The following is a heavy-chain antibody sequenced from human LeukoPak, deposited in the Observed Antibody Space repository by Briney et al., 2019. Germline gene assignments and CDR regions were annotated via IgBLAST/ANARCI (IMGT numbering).Heavy chain of an antibody. CDR3: ASADYDDYYIDF. J-gene: IGHJ4*02. D-gene: IGHD4-17*01. Sequence: PSETLSLTCTVSGGSISSYYWSWIRHPPRKGLEWIGYIYYSGMTNYNPSLKSRVTISLDTSKNQFSLKLSSVTAADTAVYYCASADYDDYYIDFWGQGTLVTVSS. CDR1: GGSISSYY. CDR2: IYYSGMT. V-gene: IGHV4-59*01.